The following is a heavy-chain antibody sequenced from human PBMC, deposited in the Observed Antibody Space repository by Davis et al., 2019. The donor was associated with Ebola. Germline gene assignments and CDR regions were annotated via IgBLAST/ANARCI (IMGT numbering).Heavy chain of an antibody. J-gene: IGHJ6*04. CDR1: TFTFSTYS. CDR2: ITTGSSTI. D-gene: IGHD6-19*01. V-gene: IGHV3-48*01. Sequence: GGSLRLSCAVSTFTFSTYSMNWVRQAPGKGLEWVAYITTGSSTIYFADSVKGRFAISRDDAKKSVYLQMNSLRAEDTAVYYCARDPSGGSGWSMGYYGMDVWGKGTTVTVSS. CDR3: ARDPSGGSGWSMGYYGMDV.